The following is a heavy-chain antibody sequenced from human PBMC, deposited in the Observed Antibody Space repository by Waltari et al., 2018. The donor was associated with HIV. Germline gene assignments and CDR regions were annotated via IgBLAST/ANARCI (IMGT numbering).Heavy chain of an antibody. D-gene: IGHD2-2*01. CDR3: ARDYCSSTSCTVDY. V-gene: IGHV3-48*01. CDR1: GFIFRTYS. J-gene: IGHJ4*02. Sequence: EVQLVESGGGLVQPGGSLRLSCAASGFIFRTYSMNWVRQAPGKRQEWVSQISSRSITIYYADSVKGRYTISRDNAKNSLYLQMNSLRAEDTAVYYCARDYCSSTSCTVDYWGQGTLVTVAS. CDR2: ISSRSITI.